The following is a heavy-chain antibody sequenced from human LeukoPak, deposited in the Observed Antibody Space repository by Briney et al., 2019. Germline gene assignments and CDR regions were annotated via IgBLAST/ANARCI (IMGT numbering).Heavy chain of an antibody. CDR1: GFTFSTYW. J-gene: IGHJ4*02. Sequence: GGSLRLSCAASGFTFSTYWMHWVRQSPGKGLVWVSRINMDGTTISYAGSVEGRFTISRDNAKNTLYLQMNSLRAEDTAVYYCARVSSSSRRYFDYWGQGTLVTVSS. CDR2: INMDGTTI. D-gene: IGHD6-13*01. V-gene: IGHV3-74*01. CDR3: ARVSSSSRRYFDY.